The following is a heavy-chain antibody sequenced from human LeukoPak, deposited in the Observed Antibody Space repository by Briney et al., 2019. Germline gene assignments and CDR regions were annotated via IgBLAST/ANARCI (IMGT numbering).Heavy chain of an antibody. CDR1: GYIFTIYW. D-gene: IGHD3-10*01. Sequence: GQSLKISCKGSGYIFTIYWIAWVRHIPRKGREWIGIIFPGDSDTRYSPSFQGQVTISADKSMSTAYLHWSSLKASDTAMYYCARQDGSGIYYFDSWGHGTLVTVSS. CDR2: IFPGDSDT. CDR3: ARQDGSGIYYFDS. V-gene: IGHV5-51*01. J-gene: IGHJ4*01.